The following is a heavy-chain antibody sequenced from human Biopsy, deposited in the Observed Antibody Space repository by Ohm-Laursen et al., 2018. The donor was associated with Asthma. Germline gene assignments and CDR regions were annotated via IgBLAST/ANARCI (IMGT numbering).Heavy chain of an antibody. CDR1: GGTFNTYV. Sequence: SVKVSCKSLGGTFNTYVIGWVRQAPGQGLEWMGGINSVFGTTTYPQKFQDRVTITADDSTSTVYMELSSLRSEDTAAYYCARKAGSCISRTCYALDFWGQGTLVTVSS. CDR2: INSVFGTT. J-gene: IGHJ4*02. V-gene: IGHV1-69*13. D-gene: IGHD2-2*01. CDR3: ARKAGSCISRTCYALDF.